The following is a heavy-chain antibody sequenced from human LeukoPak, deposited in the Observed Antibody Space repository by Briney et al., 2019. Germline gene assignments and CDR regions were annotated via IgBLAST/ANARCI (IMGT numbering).Heavy chain of an antibody. D-gene: IGHD3-22*01. CDR2: IWYDGSNK. J-gene: IGHJ4*02. V-gene: IGHV3-33*01. CDR3: ARGYYDSSGYFHYYFDY. Sequence: PGGSLRLSCAASGFTFSTYGMHWVRQAPGKGLEWVALIWYDGSNKYYAESVKGRFSISRDNSKNTLYLQMNSLRAEDMAVCYCARGYYDSSGYFHYYFDYWGQGTLVTVSS. CDR1: GFTFSTYG.